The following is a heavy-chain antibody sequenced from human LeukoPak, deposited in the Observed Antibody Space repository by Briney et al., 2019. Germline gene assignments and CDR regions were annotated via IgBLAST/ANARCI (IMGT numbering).Heavy chain of an antibody. Sequence: GGSLRLSCAASGFTFSSYWMHWVRQAPGKGRVWISRINGDGSTTYYADSVKGRLTISRDNSKNTLYLQMDSLRAEDTGVYYCAKDRAAASDYWGQGTLVTVSS. J-gene: IGHJ4*02. CDR2: INGDGSTT. D-gene: IGHD6-13*01. V-gene: IGHV3-74*01. CDR1: GFTFSSYW. CDR3: AKDRAAASDY.